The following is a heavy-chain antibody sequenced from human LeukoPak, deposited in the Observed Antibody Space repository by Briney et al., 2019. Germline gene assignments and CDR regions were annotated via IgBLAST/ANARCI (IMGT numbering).Heavy chain of an antibody. Sequence: GASVKVSCKASGYTFTSYDINWVRQATGQGLEWMGWTNPNSGNTGYAQKFQGRVTMTRNTSISTAYMELSSLRSEDTAVYYCASSPRGCSSTSCYTLGYYMDVWGKGTTVTVSS. CDR3: ASSPRGCSSTSCYTLGYYMDV. D-gene: IGHD2-2*02. J-gene: IGHJ6*03. CDR2: TNPNSGNT. V-gene: IGHV1-8*01. CDR1: GYTFTSYD.